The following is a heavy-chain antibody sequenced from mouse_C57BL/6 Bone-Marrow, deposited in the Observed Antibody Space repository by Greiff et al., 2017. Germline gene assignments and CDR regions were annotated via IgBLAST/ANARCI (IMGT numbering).Heavy chain of an antibody. D-gene: IGHD1-1*01. V-gene: IGHV1-9*01. CDR3: ARDYYGSSYRFAY. J-gene: IGHJ3*01. CDR2: ILPGSGST. CDR1: GYTFPGYL. Sequence: QVQLQQSGAELLKPGASVKLSCPSPGYTFPGYLIAWVKQRPGHGLEWIGEILPGSGSTNYNEKFKGKATFTADTSSNTAYMQLSSLTTEDSAIYYCARDYYGSSYRFAYWGQGTLVTVSA.